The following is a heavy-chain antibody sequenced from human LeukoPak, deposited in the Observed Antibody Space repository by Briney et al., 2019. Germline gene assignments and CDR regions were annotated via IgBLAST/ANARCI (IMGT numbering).Heavy chain of an antibody. V-gene: IGHV1-46*01. Sequence: ASVKVSCKASGYTFTSYYMHWVRQAPGQGLEWMGIINPSGGSTRYAQKFQGRVTMTRDTSTSTVYMELSSLRSEDTAVYYCASDYCSSTSCFDAFDIWGQGTMVTVSS. CDR2: INPSGGST. J-gene: IGHJ3*02. D-gene: IGHD2-2*01. CDR1: GYTFTSYY. CDR3: ASDYCSSTSCFDAFDI.